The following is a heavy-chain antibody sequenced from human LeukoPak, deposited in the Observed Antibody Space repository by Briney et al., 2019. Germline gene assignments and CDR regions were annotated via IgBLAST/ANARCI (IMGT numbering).Heavy chain of an antibody. CDR3: AKDRGVAVAGTSYY. CDR1: GFTFSSYA. V-gene: IGHV3-23*01. D-gene: IGHD6-19*01. CDR2: ISGSGGST. Sequence: GGSLRLSCAASGFTFSSYAMSWVRQAPGKGLEWVSAISGSGGSTYYADSVKGRFTISRDNPKNTLYLQMNSLRAEDTAVYYCAKDRGVAVAGTSYYWGQGTLVTVSS. J-gene: IGHJ4*02.